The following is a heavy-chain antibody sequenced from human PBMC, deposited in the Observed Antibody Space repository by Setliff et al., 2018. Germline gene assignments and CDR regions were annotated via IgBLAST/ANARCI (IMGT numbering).Heavy chain of an antibody. CDR3: ARGRNVAARLLDS. V-gene: IGHV4-38-2*01. J-gene: IGHJ4*02. CDR2: VYHSGST. D-gene: IGHD6-6*01. CDR1: NYSISRGYY. Sequence: PSETLSLTCAVFNYSISRGYYWGWIRQPPGKGPEWLGSVYHSGSTKYNPSLKSRVTISVDTSKDQFSLKVISVTAADTAVYYCARGRNVAARLLDSWGQGTLVTVSS.